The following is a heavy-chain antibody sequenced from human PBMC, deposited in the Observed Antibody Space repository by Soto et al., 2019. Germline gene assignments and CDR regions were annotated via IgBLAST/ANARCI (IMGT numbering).Heavy chain of an antibody. J-gene: IGHJ4*02. CDR2: IYHSGST. D-gene: IGHD6-19*01. CDR1: GGSISSGGYS. CDR3: ARVGQWLERGELSFGPNYYFDY. Sequence: KLSETLSLTCAVSGGSISSGGYSWSWIRQPPGKGLEWIGYIYHSGSTYYNPSLKSRVTISVDRSKNQFSLKLSSVTAADTAVYYCARVGQWLERGELSFGPNYYFDYWGQGTLVTVSS. V-gene: IGHV4-30-2*01.